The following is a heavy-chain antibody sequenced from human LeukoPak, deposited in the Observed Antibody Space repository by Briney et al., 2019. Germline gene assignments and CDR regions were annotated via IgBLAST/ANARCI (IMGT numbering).Heavy chain of an antibody. J-gene: IGHJ3*02. V-gene: IGHV3-48*01. CDR3: ARGYSRAAFDI. CDR2: ISSTGGTI. CDR1: GISFSTSG. D-gene: IGHD2-15*01. Sequence: GGSLRLSCAASGISFSTSGMHWVRQAPGKGLEWVSFISSTGGTIYYADSVKGRFTVSRDNGKNSLLLQMNGLRAEDTALYYCARGYSRAAFDIWGQGTVVAVSS.